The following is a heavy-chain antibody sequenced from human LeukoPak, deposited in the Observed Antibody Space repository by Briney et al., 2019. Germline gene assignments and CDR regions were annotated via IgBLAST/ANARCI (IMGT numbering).Heavy chain of an antibody. CDR3: ATDQRYAFDY. J-gene: IGHJ4*02. CDR1: GFSFTDYP. D-gene: IGHD3-9*01. CDR2: IRTTAEGAKYA. Sequence: GGSLRHSCATSGFSFTDYPMNWVRQAPGKGLEWISNIRTTAEGAKYAYYADSVKGRVTISRDDGRNTLYLHMNSLRDDDTAVYYCATDQRYAFDYWGQGILVTVSS. V-gene: IGHV3-48*02.